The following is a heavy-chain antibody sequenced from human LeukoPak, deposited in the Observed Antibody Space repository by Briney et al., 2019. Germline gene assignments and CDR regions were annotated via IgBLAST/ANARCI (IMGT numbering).Heavy chain of an antibody. CDR1: GGSISNYF. Sequence: SETLSLTCTVSGGSISNYFWSWIRQPAGKGLEWIGRVSTNGNTNYNPSLKSRVTMSGDTSKNQFSLKVNSVTAADTAVYYCARDRWDDISSWSGSFDYWGQGTLFTVSS. J-gene: IGHJ4*02. D-gene: IGHD6-13*01. CDR2: VSTNGNT. CDR3: ARDRWDDISSWSGSFDY. V-gene: IGHV4-4*07.